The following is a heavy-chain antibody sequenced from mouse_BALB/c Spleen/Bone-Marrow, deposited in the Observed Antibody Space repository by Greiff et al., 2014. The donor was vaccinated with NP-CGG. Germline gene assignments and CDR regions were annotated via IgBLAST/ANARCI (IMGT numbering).Heavy chain of an antibody. CDR1: GYTFTDYN. D-gene: IGHD2-10*02. V-gene: IGHV1S29*02. J-gene: IGHJ1*01. Sequence: EVKLQESGPELAKPGASVKISCKASGYTFTDYNMHWVKQSHGKSLEWIGYIYPYNGGTGYNQKFKSKATLTVDNSSSTAYMELRSLTSEDSAVYYCARSYGNWYFDVWGAGTTVTVSS. CDR2: IYPYNGGT. CDR3: ARSYGNWYFDV.